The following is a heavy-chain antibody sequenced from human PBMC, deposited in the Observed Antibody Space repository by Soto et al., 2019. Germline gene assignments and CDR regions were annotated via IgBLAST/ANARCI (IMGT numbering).Heavy chain of an antibody. CDR1: GFTFSSYA. CDR3: AKESYYDFWSGPYDAFDI. J-gene: IGHJ3*02. CDR2: ISGSGGST. V-gene: IGHV3-23*01. Sequence: PGVSLRLSCAAYGFTFSSYAMSWVRQAPGKGLEWVSAISGSGGSTYYADSVKGRFTISRDNSKNTLYLQMNSLRAEDTAVYYCAKESYYDFWSGPYDAFDIWGQGTMVTVSS. D-gene: IGHD3-3*01.